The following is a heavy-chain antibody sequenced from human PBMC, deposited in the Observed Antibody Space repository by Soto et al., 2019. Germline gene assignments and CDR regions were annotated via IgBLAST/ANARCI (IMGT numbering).Heavy chain of an antibody. Sequence: SETLSLTCTVSGGSVSSGSYYWSWIRQPPGKGLEWIGYIYYSGSTNYNPSLKSRVTISVDTSKNQFSLKLSSVTAADTAVYYCARALRGGYSSSWYLWFDPWGQGTLVTVSS. CDR3: ARALRGGYSSSWYLWFDP. CDR2: IYYSGST. D-gene: IGHD6-13*01. J-gene: IGHJ5*02. V-gene: IGHV4-61*01. CDR1: GGSVSSGSYY.